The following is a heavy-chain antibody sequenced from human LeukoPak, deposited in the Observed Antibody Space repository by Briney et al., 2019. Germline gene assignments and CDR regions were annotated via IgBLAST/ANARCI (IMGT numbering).Heavy chain of an antibody. Sequence: SETLSLTCTVSGGSISSYYWSWIRQPPGKGLEWIGYIYYSGNTNYNPSLKSRFTISVDTSKNQFSLKLSSVTAADTAVYYCARRGDTSLSFDYWGQGTLVTVSS. D-gene: IGHD2-2*01. CDR1: GGSISSYY. CDR3: ARRGDTSLSFDY. V-gene: IGHV4-59*01. CDR2: IYYSGNT. J-gene: IGHJ4*02.